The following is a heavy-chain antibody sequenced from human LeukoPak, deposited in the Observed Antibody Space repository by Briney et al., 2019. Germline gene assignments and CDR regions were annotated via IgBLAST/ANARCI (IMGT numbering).Heavy chain of an antibody. J-gene: IGHJ4*02. V-gene: IGHV4-59*08. D-gene: IGHD6-13*01. CDR2: IYYSGST. CDR1: GGSISSYY. CDR3: ARRGRLAAAGFFDY. Sequence: SETLSLTCTVSGGSISSYYWSWIRQPPGKGLEWIGYIYYSGSTNYNPSLKSRVTISVDTSKNQFSLKLSSVTAADTAVYYCARRGRLAAAGFFDYWGQGTLVTVSS.